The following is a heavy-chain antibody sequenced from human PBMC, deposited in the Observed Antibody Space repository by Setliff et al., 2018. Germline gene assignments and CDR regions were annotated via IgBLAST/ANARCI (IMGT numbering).Heavy chain of an antibody. D-gene: IGHD5-18*01. J-gene: IGHJ6*03. Sequence: NPSETLSLTCTVSGGSISSNGNYWSWIRQPPGKGLEWIGSIYNNGYTYYNPSLKSRVTISADTSKNQFSLKLTSVTAADTALYYCARGRGSYSSYMDVWGKGTTVTVSS. CDR2: IYNNGYT. CDR1: GGSISSNGNY. V-gene: IGHV4-39*01. CDR3: ARGRGSYSSYMDV.